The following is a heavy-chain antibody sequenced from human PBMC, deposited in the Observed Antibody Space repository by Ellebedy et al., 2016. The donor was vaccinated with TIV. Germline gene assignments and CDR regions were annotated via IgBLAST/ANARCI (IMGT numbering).Heavy chain of an antibody. CDR3: ARGYGSGSYYYLRGAYGY. V-gene: IGHV4-61*01. D-gene: IGHD3-10*01. J-gene: IGHJ4*02. CDR1: GGSVSSGSYY. Sequence: SETLSLTXTVSGGSVSSGSYYWSWIRQPPGKGLEWIGYIYYSGSTNYNPSLKSRVTISVDTSKNQFSLKLSSVTAADTAVYYCARGYGSGSYYYLRGAYGYWGQGTLVTVSS. CDR2: IYYSGST.